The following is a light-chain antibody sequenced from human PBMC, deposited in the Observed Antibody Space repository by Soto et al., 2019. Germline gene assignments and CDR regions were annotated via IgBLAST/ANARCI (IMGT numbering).Light chain of an antibody. CDR1: QSISNW. Sequence: DIPMTQSPSTLSASVGDRVTITCRASQSISNWLAWYQQKPGKAPKLLIYDASSLESGVPSRFSGSGSGTEFTLTISSLQPDDFATYYCQQYNSYSPAFGQGTKVEIK. CDR3: QQYNSYSPA. CDR2: DAS. V-gene: IGKV1-5*01. J-gene: IGKJ1*01.